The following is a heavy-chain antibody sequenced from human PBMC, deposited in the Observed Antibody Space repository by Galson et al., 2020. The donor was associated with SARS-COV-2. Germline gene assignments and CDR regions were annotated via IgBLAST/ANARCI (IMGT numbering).Heavy chain of an antibody. Sequence: GGSLRLSCAAYGFTFSSYGMHWVRQAPGKGLEWVAVIWYDGSNKYYADSVKGRFTISRDNSKNTLYLQMNSLRAEDTAVYYGARESIAAAGYDYWCQGTLVTVSS. V-gene: IGHV3-33*01. CDR3: ARESIAAAGYDY. CDR2: IWYDGSNK. J-gene: IGHJ4*02. D-gene: IGHD6-25*01. CDR1: GFTFSSYG.